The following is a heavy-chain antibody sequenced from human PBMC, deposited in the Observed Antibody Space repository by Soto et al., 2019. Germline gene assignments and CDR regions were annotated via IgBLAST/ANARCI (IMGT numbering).Heavy chain of an antibody. D-gene: IGHD3-10*01. J-gene: IGHJ5*02. Sequence: VQLVESGGGVVQPGRSLRLSCAASGFTFSSYGMHWVRQAPGKGLEWVAVIWYDGSNKYYADSVKGRFTISRDNSKNTLYLQMNSLRAEDTAVYYCARDRVTMVRGVGFDPWGQGTLVTVSS. CDR1: GFTFSSYG. CDR2: IWYDGSNK. CDR3: ARDRVTMVRGVGFDP. V-gene: IGHV3-33*01.